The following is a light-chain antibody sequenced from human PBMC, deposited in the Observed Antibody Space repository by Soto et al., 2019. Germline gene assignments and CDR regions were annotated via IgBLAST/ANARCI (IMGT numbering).Light chain of an antibody. CDR1: SSDVGGYNY. V-gene: IGLV2-14*01. Sequence: QSALTQPASVSGSPGQSITISCTGTSSDVGGYNYVSWYQQHPGKAPKLMIYDVSNRPSGVSNRFSGSKSGNTASLTISGLLAEDEADYYCSSYTSSSTYVFGTGTQLTVL. CDR2: DVS. CDR3: SSYTSSSTYV. J-gene: IGLJ1*01.